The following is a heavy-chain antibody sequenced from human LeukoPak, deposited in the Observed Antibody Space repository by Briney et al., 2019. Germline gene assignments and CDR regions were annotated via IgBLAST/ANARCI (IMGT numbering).Heavy chain of an antibody. J-gene: IGHJ4*02. CDR1: GGSFSGYY. D-gene: IGHD3/OR15-3a*01. CDR2: INHSGST. CDR3: ARVRTGRFDY. Sequence: PSETLSLTCAVYGGSFSGYYWSWFRQPPGKGLEWIGEINHSGSTNYNPSLKSRVTISVDTSKNQFSLKLSSVTAADTAVYYCARVRTGRFDYWGQGTLVTVSS. V-gene: IGHV4-34*01.